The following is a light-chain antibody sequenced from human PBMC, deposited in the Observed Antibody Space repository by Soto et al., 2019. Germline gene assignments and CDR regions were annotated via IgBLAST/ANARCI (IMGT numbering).Light chain of an antibody. CDR1: QTVGFR. CDR3: HQRQRWTRT. J-gene: IGKJ1*01. CDR2: EAS. Sequence: EIVLTQSPATRSSSPGERATLSCRARQTVGFRLAWYQHKPGQAPRLIIYEASNRAAGIPARFSGSGSGTDFTLTITSLENEDFAFYYCHQRQRWTRTFGQGTKVDIK. V-gene: IGKV3-11*01.